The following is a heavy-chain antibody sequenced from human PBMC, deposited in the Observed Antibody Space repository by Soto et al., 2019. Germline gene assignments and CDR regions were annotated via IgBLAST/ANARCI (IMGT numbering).Heavy chain of an antibody. D-gene: IGHD2-15*01. CDR1: GYTVTSYG. V-gene: IGHV1-18*01. CDR3: ARVTGGSYHHYYYYYGMDV. CDR2: ISAYNGNT. J-gene: IGHJ6*02. Sequence: QVQLVQSGAEVKKPGASVKVSCKASGYTVTSYGISWVRQAPGQGLEWMGWISAYNGNTNYAEKLQGRVTMTTDTSTSTAYMERSSLRTDDTAVYYCARVTGGSYHHYYYYYGMDVWVQGTTGTVSS.